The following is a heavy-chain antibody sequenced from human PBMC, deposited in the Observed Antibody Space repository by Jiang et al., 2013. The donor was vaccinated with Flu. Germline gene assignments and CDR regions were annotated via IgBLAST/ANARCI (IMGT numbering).Heavy chain of an antibody. Sequence: KPTQTLTLTCTFSGFSLSTWGVSVSWIRQPPGKALEWLARIDWDDDKFYSTSLEPRLTISKDTSKNQVVLTLTNMDPVDTATYYCARIGPDNNGPLFAYWGQGTLVTVSS. CDR3: ARIGPDNNGPLFAY. CDR1: GFSLSTWGVS. D-gene: IGHD1-14*01. J-gene: IGHJ4*02. CDR2: IDWDDDK. V-gene: IGHV2-70*16.